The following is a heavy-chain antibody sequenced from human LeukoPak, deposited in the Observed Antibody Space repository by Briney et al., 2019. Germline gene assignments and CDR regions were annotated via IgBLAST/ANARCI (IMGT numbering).Heavy chain of an antibody. CDR2: IYKGGST. Sequence: GSLRLSCTTSGFTLTDYYMSWVRQAPGKGLEWVSIIYKGGSTYYADSVKGRFTSSRDKSKNTVYLQMNSLRDEDTAVYYCAGEVRQQLVLGYWGQGTPVIVSS. CDR3: AGEVRQQLVLGY. CDR1: GFTLTDYY. D-gene: IGHD6-13*01. J-gene: IGHJ4*02. V-gene: IGHV3-66*01.